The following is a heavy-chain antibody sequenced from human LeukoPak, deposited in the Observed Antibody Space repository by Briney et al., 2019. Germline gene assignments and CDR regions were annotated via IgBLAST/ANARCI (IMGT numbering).Heavy chain of an antibody. Sequence: PGGSLRLSCAASGFTFSSYWMHWVRQAPGKGLEWVSVIYSGGSTYYADSVKGRFTISRDNSKNTLYLQMNSLRAEDTAVYYCARDSSDNWFDPWGQGTLVTVSS. CDR1: GFTFSSYW. J-gene: IGHJ5*02. CDR3: ARDSSDNWFDP. D-gene: IGHD2/OR15-2a*01. CDR2: IYSGGST. V-gene: IGHV3-53*01.